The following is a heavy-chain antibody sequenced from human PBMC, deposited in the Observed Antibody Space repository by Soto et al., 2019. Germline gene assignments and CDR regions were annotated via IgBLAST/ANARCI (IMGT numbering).Heavy chain of an antibody. CDR3: ARDWVKRPYGMDV. Sequence: SETLSLTCTVSGGSISSGDYYWSCIRQPPGKGLEWIGYIYYSGSTYYNPSLKSRVTISVDTSKNQFSLKLSSVTAADTAVYYCARDWVKRPYGMDVWGQGTTVTVSS. V-gene: IGHV4-30-4*01. CDR1: GGSISSGDYY. CDR2: IYYSGST. J-gene: IGHJ6*02. D-gene: IGHD3-16*01.